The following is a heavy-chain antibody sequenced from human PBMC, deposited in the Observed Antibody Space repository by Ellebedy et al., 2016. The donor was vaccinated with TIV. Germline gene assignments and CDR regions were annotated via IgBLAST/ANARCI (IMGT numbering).Heavy chain of an antibody. Sequence: ASVKVSCKVSGYTLTELSMHWVRQAPGKGLEWMGGFDPEDGETIYAQKFQGRVTMTEDTSTDTAYMELSSLRSEDTAVYYCATRSQTSSYYYYYGIDVWGQGTTVTVSS. D-gene: IGHD2-2*01. CDR1: GYTLTELS. V-gene: IGHV1-24*01. CDR2: FDPEDGET. CDR3: ATRSQTSSYYYYYGIDV. J-gene: IGHJ6*02.